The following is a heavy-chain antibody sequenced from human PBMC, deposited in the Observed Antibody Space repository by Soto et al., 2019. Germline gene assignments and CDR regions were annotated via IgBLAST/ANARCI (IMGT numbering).Heavy chain of an antibody. D-gene: IGHD4-17*01. V-gene: IGHV3-21*01. CDR2: ISSSSSNI. CDR3: ARQINGDYTAFDI. Sequence: GGSLRLSCVASGFTFSSYSMNWDRQAPGKRLEWVSYISSSSSNIYYADSLKGRLTISRDNAKNSLYLQMNTLRAEDTAVYYCARQINGDYTAFDIWGQGTLVTVSS. CDR1: GFTFSSYS. J-gene: IGHJ3*02.